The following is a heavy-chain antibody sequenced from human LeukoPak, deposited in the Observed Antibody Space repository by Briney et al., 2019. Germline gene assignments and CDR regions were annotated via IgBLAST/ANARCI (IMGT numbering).Heavy chain of an antibody. Sequence: PSETLSLTCAVYGGSFSDYYWSWLRQPPGKGLEWIAFMYYSGSTNYNPSLKSRVTISLDTSKNQFSLKLSSVTAADTAVYYCARRSISGNSWDYFDYWGQGTLVTVSS. CDR3: ARRSISGNSWDYFDY. CDR2: MYYSGST. V-gene: IGHV4-59*08. D-gene: IGHD4-23*01. CDR1: GGSFSDYY. J-gene: IGHJ4*02.